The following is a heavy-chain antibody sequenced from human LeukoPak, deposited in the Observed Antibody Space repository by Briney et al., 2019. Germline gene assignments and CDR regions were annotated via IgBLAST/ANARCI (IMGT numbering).Heavy chain of an antibody. V-gene: IGHV4-4*07. J-gene: IGHJ4*02. CDR2: IYTSGST. D-gene: IGHD2-15*01. CDR3: ARRGYCSGGSCYSYDY. CDR1: GGSISSYY. Sequence: SETLSLTCTVSGGSISSYYWSWIRQPAGKGLEWIGRIYTSGSTNYNPSLKSRVTMSVDTSKNQFSLKLSSVTAADTAVYYCARRGYCSGGSCYSYDYWGQGTLVTVSS.